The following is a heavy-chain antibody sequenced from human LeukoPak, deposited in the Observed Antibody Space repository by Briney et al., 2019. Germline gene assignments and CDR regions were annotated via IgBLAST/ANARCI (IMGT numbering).Heavy chain of an antibody. J-gene: IGHJ4*02. CDR3: AIGTDCSSTSCYLPERDY. CDR1: GFTFSSYS. Sequence: PGGSLRLSCAASGFTFSSYSMNWVRQAPGKGLEWVSSISSSSSYIYYADSVKGRFTISRDNAKNSLYLQMNSLRAEDTAVYYCAIGTDCSSTSCYLPERDYWGQGTLVTVSS. D-gene: IGHD2-2*01. CDR2: ISSSSSYI. V-gene: IGHV3-21*01.